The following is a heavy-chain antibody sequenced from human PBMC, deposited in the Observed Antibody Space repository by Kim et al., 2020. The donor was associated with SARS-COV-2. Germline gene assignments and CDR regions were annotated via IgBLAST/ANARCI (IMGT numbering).Heavy chain of an antibody. Sequence: SVKGRLTISRDNSRNTLYLQRNSLRGEDTAVYYCAKDMPNRWPFDYWGQGAQVIVSS. D-gene: IGHD2-2*01. J-gene: IGHJ4*02. CDR3: AKDMPNRWPFDY. V-gene: IGHV3-30*02.